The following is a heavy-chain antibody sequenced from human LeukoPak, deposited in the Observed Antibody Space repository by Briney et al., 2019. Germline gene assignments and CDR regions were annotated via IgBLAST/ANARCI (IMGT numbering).Heavy chain of an antibody. Sequence: SETLSLTCTVSGGSINLYYWSWIRQPPGKGLEWIGYFYDTRSPKYNPSLERRVTISVEMSRKQFSLNISSVTTADTAVYYCARGRGSLTYWGQGTLATVSS. V-gene: IGHV4-59*01. CDR1: GGSINLYY. CDR3: ARGRGSLTY. D-gene: IGHD3-10*01. CDR2: FYDTRSP. J-gene: IGHJ4*02.